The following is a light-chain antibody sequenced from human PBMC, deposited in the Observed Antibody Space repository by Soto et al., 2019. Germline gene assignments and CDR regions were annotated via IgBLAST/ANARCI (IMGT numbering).Light chain of an antibody. Sequence: QSALTQPPSASRSPGQSVAISCPGTSSDVGGYNYVSWYQQHPGKAPKLMIYEVNKRPSGVPNRFSGAKSGNTASLTVSGLQGEDEADYYSSAYAGSSNVFGTGTKVTV. CDR2: EVN. CDR3: SAYAGSSNV. CDR1: SSDVGGYNY. V-gene: IGLV2-8*01. J-gene: IGLJ1*01.